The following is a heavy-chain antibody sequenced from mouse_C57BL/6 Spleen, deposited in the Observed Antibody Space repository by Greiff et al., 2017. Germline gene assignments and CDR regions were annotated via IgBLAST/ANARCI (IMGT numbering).Heavy chain of an antibody. J-gene: IGHJ2*01. D-gene: IGHD2-4*01. Sequence: EVKLMESGPGLVKPSQSLSLTCSVTGYSITSGYYWNWIRQFPGNKLEWMGYISYDGSNNYNPSPKNRISITRDTSKNQFFLKLNSVTTEDTATYYCARTYYDYDGYFDYWGQGTTLTVSS. V-gene: IGHV3-6*01. CDR2: ISYDGSN. CDR1: GYSITSGYY. CDR3: ARTYYDYDGYFDY.